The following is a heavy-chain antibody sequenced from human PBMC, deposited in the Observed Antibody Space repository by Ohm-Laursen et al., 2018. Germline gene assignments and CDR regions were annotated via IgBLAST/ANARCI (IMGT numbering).Heavy chain of an antibody. CDR2: ISEDGHST. CDR3: ARGSIRFLEWLSNFDY. J-gene: IGHJ4*02. Sequence: SLRLSCAASGFRFNNYAMNWVRRAPGKGLEWVSAISEDGHSTFYANAVKGRFTISRDNSKNTMFLQMNSLRVEDTALYFCARGSIRFLEWLSNFDYWGQGTLVAVAS. V-gene: IGHV3-23*01. D-gene: IGHD3-3*01. CDR1: GFRFNNYA.